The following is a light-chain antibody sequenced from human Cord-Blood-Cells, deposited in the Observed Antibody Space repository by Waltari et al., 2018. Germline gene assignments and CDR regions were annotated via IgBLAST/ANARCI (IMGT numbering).Light chain of an antibody. J-gene: IGLJ3*02. V-gene: IGLV2-23*01. Sequence: QSALTQPASVSGSPGQSITISCTGTSSDVGRYNLVSWYQQHPGKPPKLMIYEGSKRPSGVSNRFSGSKSGNTASLTISGLQAEDEADYYCCSYAGPWVFGGGTKLTVL. CDR3: CSYAGPWV. CDR2: EGS. CDR1: SSDVGRYNL.